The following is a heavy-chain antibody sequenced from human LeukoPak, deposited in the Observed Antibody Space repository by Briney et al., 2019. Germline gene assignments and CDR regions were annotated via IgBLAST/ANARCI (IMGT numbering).Heavy chain of an antibody. CDR3: AKTGHSSSGYDY. V-gene: IGHV3-23*01. J-gene: IGHJ4*02. Sequence: GGPLRLSCAASGFTFSSYAMSWVRQAPGKGLEWVSAISGSGGSTYYADSVKGRFTISRDNSKNTLYLQMNSLRAEDTAVYYCAKTGHSSSGYDYWGQGTLVTVSS. D-gene: IGHD6-13*01. CDR2: ISGSGGST. CDR1: GFTFSSYA.